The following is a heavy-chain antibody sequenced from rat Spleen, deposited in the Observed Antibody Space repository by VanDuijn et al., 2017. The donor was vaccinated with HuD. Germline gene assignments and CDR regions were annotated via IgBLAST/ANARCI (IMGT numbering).Heavy chain of an antibody. V-gene: IGHV2-19*01. D-gene: IGHD1-12*03. CDR2: IQSGGTT. CDR1: GFSLTDYS. Sequence: VQLQESGPGLVQPSQTLSLTCIVSGFSLTDYSVQWVRQPPGKGLEWMGRIQSGGTTDYNSALKSRLSISRDTSKSQVFLKMNNLQTEDTAMYFCASQYYYDGYYRDYWGQGVMVTVSS. CDR3: ASQYYYDGYYRDY. J-gene: IGHJ2*01.